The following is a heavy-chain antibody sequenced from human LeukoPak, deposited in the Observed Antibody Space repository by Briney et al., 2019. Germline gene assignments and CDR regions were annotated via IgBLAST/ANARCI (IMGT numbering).Heavy chain of an antibody. CDR2: IYTSGST. D-gene: IGHD3-9*01. J-gene: IGHJ6*02. Sequence: SETLSLTCTVSGGSISSYYWSWIRQPAGKGLEWIGRIYTSGSTNYNPSLKSRVTMSVDTSKNQFSLKLSSVTAADTAVYYCARGRYDYDILTGYYYYGMDVWGPGTTVTVSS. V-gene: IGHV4-4*07. CDR1: GGSISSYY. CDR3: ARGRYDYDILTGYYYYGMDV.